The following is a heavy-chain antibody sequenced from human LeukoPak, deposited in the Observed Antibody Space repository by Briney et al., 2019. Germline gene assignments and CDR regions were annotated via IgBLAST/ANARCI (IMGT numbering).Heavy chain of an antibody. CDR1: GGSITSYY. J-gene: IGHJ4*02. D-gene: IGHD4-11*01. Sequence: ETLSLTCTVSGGSITSYYWSWIRQPPGKGLEWIGYIYNSGSTNYNPSLKSRVTISVDTSKNQFSLKLSSVTAADTAVYYCARLYSSSLGRVFDYWGQGTLVTVSS. V-gene: IGHV4-59*01. CDR3: ARLYSSSLGRVFDY. CDR2: IYNSGST.